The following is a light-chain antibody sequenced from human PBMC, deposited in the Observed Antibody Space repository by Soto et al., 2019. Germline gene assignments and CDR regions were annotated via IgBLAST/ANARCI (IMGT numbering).Light chain of an antibody. Sequence: QSALTQVASVSASPGQSITISCTGTSSDVGGHNYVSWYQQHPGKAPKLMIYNVDYRPSGVSNRFSGSKSGNTASLTISGLLADDEAYYYCSSYADSSTVVFGGGTKLTVL. CDR3: SSYADSSTVV. CDR2: NVD. CDR1: SSDVGGHNY. J-gene: IGLJ2*01. V-gene: IGLV2-14*03.